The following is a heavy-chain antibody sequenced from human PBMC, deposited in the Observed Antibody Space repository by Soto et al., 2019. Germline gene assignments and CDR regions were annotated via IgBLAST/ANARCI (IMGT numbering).Heavy chain of an antibody. V-gene: IGHV4-31*03. Sequence: PSETLSLTCTVSGGSISIGGYYWSCIRQHPGKGLEWIGYIYYSGSTYYNPSLKSRVTISVDTSKNQFSLKLSSVTAADTAVYYCARDAVGGDRYFDYWGQGTLVTVSS. CDR3: ARDAVGGDRYFDY. CDR2: IYYSGST. D-gene: IGHD2-21*02. CDR1: GGSISIGGYY. J-gene: IGHJ4*02.